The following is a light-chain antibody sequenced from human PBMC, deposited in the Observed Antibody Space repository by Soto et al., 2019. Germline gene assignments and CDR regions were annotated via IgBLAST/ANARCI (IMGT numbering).Light chain of an antibody. CDR1: SSNIGNNY. V-gene: IGLV1-51*01. CDR2: DNN. J-gene: IGLJ1*01. CDR3: GTWDSSLSAFYV. Sequence: QSVLTQPPSVSAAPGQKVTISCSGSSSNIGNNYVSWYQQLPGTAPKLLIYDNNKRPSGIPDRFSGSKSGTSATLGITGLQTGDEADYHCGTWDSSLSAFYVFGTGTKLTVL.